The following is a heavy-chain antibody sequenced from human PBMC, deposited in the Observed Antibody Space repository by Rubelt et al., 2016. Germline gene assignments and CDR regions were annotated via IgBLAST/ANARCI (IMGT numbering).Heavy chain of an antibody. CDR1: GGSISSGGYY. J-gene: IGHJ4*02. D-gene: IGHD6-13*01. CDR2: IYYSGST. V-gene: IGHV4-31*03. CDR3: ARGLFPGIAGLCC. Sequence: ESGPGLVKPSQTLSLTCTVSGGSISSGGYYWSWIRQYPGKGLEWIGYIYYSGSTYYNPSLKSRITISVDTSKIQFSLKLSSVTAADTAVYYCARGLFPGIAGLCCWGQGTLVTVSS.